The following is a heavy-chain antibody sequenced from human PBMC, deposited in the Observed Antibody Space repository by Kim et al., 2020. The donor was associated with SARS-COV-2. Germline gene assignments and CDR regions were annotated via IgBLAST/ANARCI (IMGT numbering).Heavy chain of an antibody. D-gene: IGHD3-16*02. CDR3: AGGGLHLGELSPPRHYGMDV. J-gene: IGHJ6*02. V-gene: IGHV1-18*01. CDR1: GYTFTSYG. CDR2: ISAYNGNT. Sequence: ASVKVSCKASGYTFTSYGISWVRQAPGQGLEWMGWISAYNGNTNYAQKLQGRVTMTTDTSTSTAYMELRSLRSDDTAVYYCAGGGLHLGELSPPRHYGMDVWGQGTPVTVSS.